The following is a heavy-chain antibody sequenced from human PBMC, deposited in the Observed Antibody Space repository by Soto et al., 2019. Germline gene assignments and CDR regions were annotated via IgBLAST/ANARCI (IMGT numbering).Heavy chain of an antibody. CDR3: ARVPTATTTFDY. V-gene: IGHV1-2*02. D-gene: IGHD4-17*01. Sequence: QVQLVQSGAEVRKPGASVKVSCKASGYTFTDNFIHWVRQAPGQGLEWMGWINPNSGDTTYAQKFQGRVTMTRDTSITTAYLELSRLRPDDTAVYYCARVPTATTTFDYWGQGTLVTVSS. CDR2: INPNSGDT. J-gene: IGHJ4*02. CDR1: GYTFTDNF.